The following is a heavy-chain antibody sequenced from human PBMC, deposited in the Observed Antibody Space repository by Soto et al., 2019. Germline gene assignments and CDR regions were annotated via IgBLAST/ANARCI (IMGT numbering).Heavy chain of an antibody. V-gene: IGHV4-31*03. CDR1: GGSISSGGYY. CDR3: ARGNGYDILTGTNWFDP. Sequence: QVQLQESGPGLVKPSQTLSLTCTVSGGSISSGGYYWSWIRQHPGKGLEWIGYIYYSGSTYYNPSLKSRVTISVDTSKNQFSLKLSSVTAADTAVYYCARGNGYDILTGTNWFDPWGQGTLVTVSS. J-gene: IGHJ5*02. CDR2: IYYSGST. D-gene: IGHD3-9*01.